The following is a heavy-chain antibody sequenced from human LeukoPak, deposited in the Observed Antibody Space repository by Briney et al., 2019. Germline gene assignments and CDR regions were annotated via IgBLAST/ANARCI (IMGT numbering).Heavy chain of an antibody. J-gene: IGHJ4*02. Sequence: PSETLSLTCAVSGYSISSGYYWGWIRQPPGKGLEWIGSIYHSGSTYYNPSLKSRVTISVDKSKNQLSLKLSSLSAADTAVYYCARHPTYQYCSSTSCQRAPFDYGGQGTLVTVSS. D-gene: IGHD2-2*01. V-gene: IGHV4-38-2*01. CDR3: ARHPTYQYCSSTSCQRAPFDY. CDR2: IYHSGST. CDR1: GYSISSGYY.